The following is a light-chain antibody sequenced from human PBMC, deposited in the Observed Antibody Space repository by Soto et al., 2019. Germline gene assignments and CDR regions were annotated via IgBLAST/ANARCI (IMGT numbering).Light chain of an antibody. CDR2: GAS. CDR1: QSIRSDS. J-gene: IGKJ1*01. CDR3: QQSGSPRT. Sequence: VLTQSPGTLSLFPGERATLSCRASQSIRSDSLAWYQLKPGQAPRVVMYGASTRATGIPDRFSGSGSGTDFTLTISRLEPEDFTVYYCQQSGSPRTFGQGTKVDIK. V-gene: IGKV3-20*01.